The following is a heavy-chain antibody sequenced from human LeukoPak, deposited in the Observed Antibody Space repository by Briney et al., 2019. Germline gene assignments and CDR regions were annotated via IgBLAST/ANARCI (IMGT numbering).Heavy chain of an antibody. J-gene: IGHJ6*02. Sequence: ASVKVSCKASGGTFSSYAISWVRQAPGQGLEWMGRIIPILGIANYAQKFQGRVTITADKSTSTAYMELSSLRSEDTAVYYCARDYSSSWTRGYYYGMDVWGQGTTVTVSS. D-gene: IGHD6-13*01. CDR3: ARDYSSSWTRGYYYGMDV. V-gene: IGHV1-69*04. CDR2: IIPILGIA. CDR1: GGTFSSYA.